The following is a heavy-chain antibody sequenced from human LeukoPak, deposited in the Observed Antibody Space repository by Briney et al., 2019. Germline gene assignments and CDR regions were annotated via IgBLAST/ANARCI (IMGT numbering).Heavy chain of an antibody. CDR1: GFTFSSYS. J-gene: IGHJ4*02. CDR2: ISSGSSTI. D-gene: IGHD3-16*01. V-gene: IGHV3-48*02. CDR3: ARGYDYFDY. Sequence: GGSLRLSCAASGFTFSSYSMNWVRQAPGKGLEWFSYISSGSSTIYYADSVKGRFTISRDNAKNSLYVQMNSLRDEDTAVYYCARGYDYFDYWGQGTLATVSS.